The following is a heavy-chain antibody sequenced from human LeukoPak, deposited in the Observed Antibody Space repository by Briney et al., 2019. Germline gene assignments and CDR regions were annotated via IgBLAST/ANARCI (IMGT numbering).Heavy chain of an antibody. CDR1: GGSISSYY. V-gene: IGHV4-59*01. Sequence: SETLSLTCTVSGGSISSYYWSWIRQPPGKGLEWIGYIYYSGSTNYNPSLKSRVTISVDTSKNQFSLKLSSVTAEDTAVYYCARGITIFGVAHFDYWGQGTLVTVSS. CDR3: ARGITIFGVAHFDY. CDR2: IYYSGST. D-gene: IGHD3-3*01. J-gene: IGHJ4*02.